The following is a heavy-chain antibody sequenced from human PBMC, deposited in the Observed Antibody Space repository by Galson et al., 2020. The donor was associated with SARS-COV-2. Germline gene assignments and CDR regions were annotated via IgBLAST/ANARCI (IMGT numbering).Heavy chain of an antibody. V-gene: IGHV3-49*03. J-gene: IGHJ5*02. CDR2: IRSKAYDATT. Sequence: GGSLRLSCTASGFTFGDYALSWFRQAPGKGLEWVGCIRSKAYDATTEYAASVKGRFTISRDDSRFIAYLQMNSLKSEDTAVYYCHSESFNWFDPWGQGTLVTVSP. D-gene: IGHD3-16*02. CDR1: GFTFGDYA. CDR3: HSESFNWFDP.